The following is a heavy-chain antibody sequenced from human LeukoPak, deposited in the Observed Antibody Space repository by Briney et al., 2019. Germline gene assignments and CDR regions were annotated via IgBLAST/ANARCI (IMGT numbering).Heavy chain of an antibody. CDR1: GFTFSSYA. Sequence: GGSLRLSCAASGFTFSSYAMNWVRQAPGTGLEWVSAISGSDVSTYYADSVKGRFTISRDNSKNTLYLQMSSLRAEDTAVYYCARDLDRVRIPPNWFGPWGQGTLVTVSS. D-gene: IGHD3/OR15-3a*01. J-gene: IGHJ5*02. CDR2: ISGSDVST. CDR3: ARDLDRVRIPPNWFGP. V-gene: IGHV3-23*01.